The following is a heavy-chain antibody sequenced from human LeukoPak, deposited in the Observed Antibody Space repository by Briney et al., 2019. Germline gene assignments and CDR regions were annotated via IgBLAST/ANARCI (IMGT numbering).Heavy chain of an antibody. V-gene: IGHV1-18*01. CDR2: TSAYTGNR. D-gene: IGHD3-3*01. CDR3: ARTHYDFWSGYYGNFDY. CDR1: GYTFTSYG. J-gene: IGHJ4*02. Sequence: ASVKVSCKASGYTFTSYGISWVRQAPGQGLEWMGWTSAYTGNRNYAQKFQGRVTMTRDTSISTAYMELSRLRSDDTAVYFCARTHYDFWSGYYGNFDYWGQGTLVTVSS.